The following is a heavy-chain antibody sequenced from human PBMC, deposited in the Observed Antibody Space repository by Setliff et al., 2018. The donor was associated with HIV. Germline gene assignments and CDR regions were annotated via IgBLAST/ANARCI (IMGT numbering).Heavy chain of an antibody. Sequence: GASVKVSCKASGGTFSSYATSWVRQAPGQGLEWMGGISGYNGNTKYAQNMQGRVTMTTDTSTTTAYMELRSLRSDDTAVYYCARHRRDYYGSGGYSAWGQGTLVTVSS. J-gene: IGHJ5*02. CDR1: GGTFSSYA. CDR2: ISGYNGNT. CDR3: ARHRRDYYGSGGYSA. D-gene: IGHD3-10*01. V-gene: IGHV1-18*01.